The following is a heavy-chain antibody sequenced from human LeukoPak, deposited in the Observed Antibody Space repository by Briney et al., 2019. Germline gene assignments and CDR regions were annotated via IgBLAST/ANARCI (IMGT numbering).Heavy chain of an antibody. J-gene: IGHJ4*02. CDR2: IYYSGST. CDR3: ARDRDGPNDY. V-gene: IGHV4-59*01. CDR1: GGSISSYY. Sequence: PSETLSLTCTVSGGSISSYYWSWIRQPPGKGLEWIGYIYYSGSTNYNPSLKSRVTISVDTSKNQFSLKLSSVTAADTAVYYCARDRDGPNDYWGQGTLVTVSS. D-gene: IGHD3-10*01.